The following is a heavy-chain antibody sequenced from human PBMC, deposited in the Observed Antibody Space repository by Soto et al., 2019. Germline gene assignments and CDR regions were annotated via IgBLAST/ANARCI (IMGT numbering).Heavy chain of an antibody. D-gene: IGHD6-13*01. CDR3: ARIEQQLDAHEYYYYGMDV. V-gene: IGHV2-70*01. J-gene: IGHJ6*02. CDR2: IDWDDDK. CDR1: GFSLSSSGMC. Sequence: SGPTLVNPTQTLTLTCTFSGFSLSSSGMCVSWIRQPPGKALEWLALIDWDDDKYYSTSLKTRLTISKDTSKNQVVLTMTNMDPVDTATYYCARIEQQLDAHEYYYYGMDVWGQGTTVTVSS.